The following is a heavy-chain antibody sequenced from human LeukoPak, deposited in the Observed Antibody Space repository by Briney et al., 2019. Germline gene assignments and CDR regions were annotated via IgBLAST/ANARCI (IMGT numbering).Heavy chain of an antibody. CDR1: GFTFSSYW. J-gene: IGHJ4*02. Sequence: PGGSLRLSCAASGFTFSSYWMHWVRQAPGKGLVWVSRINSDGSSTSYADSVKGRFTISRDNAKNTLYLQMNSLRAEDTAAYYCARVTERVMGNFDYWGQGTLVTVSS. CDR2: INSDGSST. D-gene: IGHD2-8*01. V-gene: IGHV3-74*01. CDR3: ARVTERVMGNFDY.